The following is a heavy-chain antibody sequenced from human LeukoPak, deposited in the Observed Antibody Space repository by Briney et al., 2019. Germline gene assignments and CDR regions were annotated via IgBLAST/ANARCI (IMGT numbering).Heavy chain of an antibody. CDR2: ITPVIETA. D-gene: IGHD3-10*01. Sequence: SVKVSCKTSGGTFLSHTFSWVRQAPGHGLEWIGKITPVIETAKYAQTFQGRLSIYTDKDTTTVYMDLSGLRPDDTADYYRARVNLRGSNYNWFDPWGQGTRVIVSS. CDR1: GGTFLSHT. CDR3: ARVNLRGSNYNWFDP. V-gene: IGHV1-69*08. J-gene: IGHJ5*02.